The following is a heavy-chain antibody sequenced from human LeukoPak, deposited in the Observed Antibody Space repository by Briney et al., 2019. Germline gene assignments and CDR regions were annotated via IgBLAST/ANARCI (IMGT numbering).Heavy chain of an antibody. Sequence: GGSLRLSCAASGFTFSNYGMHWVRQAPGKGLVWVSRINSDGSSTSYADSVKGRFTISRDNAKNTLYLQMNSLRAEDTAVYYCARWGLGKGNAFDIWGQGTMVTVSS. D-gene: IGHD3-16*01. CDR3: ARWGLGKGNAFDI. CDR2: INSDGSST. J-gene: IGHJ3*02. CDR1: GFTFSNYG. V-gene: IGHV3-74*01.